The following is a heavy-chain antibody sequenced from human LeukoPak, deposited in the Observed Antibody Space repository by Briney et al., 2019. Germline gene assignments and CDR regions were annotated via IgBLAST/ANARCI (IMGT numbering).Heavy chain of an antibody. CDR3: AKVQWLVRGGLDAFDI. CDR1: GFAFSSYA. V-gene: IGHV3-23*01. D-gene: IGHD6-19*01. CDR2: ISGSGGST. J-gene: IGHJ3*02. Sequence: GGSLRLSCAASGFAFSSYAMSWVRQAPGKGLEWVSAISGSGGSTYYADSVKGRFTISRDNSKNTLYLQMNSLRAEDTAVYYCAKVQWLVRGGLDAFDIWGQGTMVTVSS.